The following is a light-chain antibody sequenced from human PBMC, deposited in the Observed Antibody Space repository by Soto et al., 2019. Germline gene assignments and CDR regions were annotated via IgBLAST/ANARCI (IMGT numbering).Light chain of an antibody. CDR1: SSDVGGYNY. CDR3: SSYTSSSTLYVV. J-gene: IGLJ2*01. V-gene: IGLV2-14*01. Sequence: QSVLTQPASVSGSPGQSITISCTGTSSDVGGYNYVSWYQQHPGKAPKLMIYDVSNRPSGVSNRFSGSKSGNTASLTISGLQAEDEADYYRSSYTSSSTLYVVFGGGTKLTVL. CDR2: DVS.